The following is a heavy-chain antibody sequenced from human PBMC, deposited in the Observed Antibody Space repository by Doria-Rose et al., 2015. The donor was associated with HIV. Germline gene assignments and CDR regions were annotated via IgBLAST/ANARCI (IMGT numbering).Heavy chain of an antibody. D-gene: IGHD6-13*01. CDR2: IASDDER. Sequence: SGPVLVKPTETLTLTCTVSGVSLSSPGMGVSWIRQPPGKALEWLANIASDDERSYNTSLKSGLTISRGTSKSQVVLTMTDMDPVDTATYYCARIKSSRWYHKYYFDFWGQGTLVIVSA. CDR1: GVSLSSPGMG. V-gene: IGHV2-26*01. CDR3: ARIKSSRWYHKYYFDF. J-gene: IGHJ4*02.